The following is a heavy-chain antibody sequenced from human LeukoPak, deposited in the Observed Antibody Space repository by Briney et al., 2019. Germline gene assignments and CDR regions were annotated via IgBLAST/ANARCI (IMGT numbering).Heavy chain of an antibody. CDR1: GFTFSTYG. D-gene: IGHD4-23*01. CDR2: IWYDGRNE. J-gene: IGHJ4*02. Sequence: GGSLRLSCVASGFTFSTYGMHWVRQAPGKGLEWVAVIWYDGRNEYYADSVKGRFTIPRDSSKNTLYLQMNSLRAEDTAVYYCARDSSGNPYDYWGQGTLVTVSS. V-gene: IGHV3-33*01. CDR3: ARDSSGNPYDY.